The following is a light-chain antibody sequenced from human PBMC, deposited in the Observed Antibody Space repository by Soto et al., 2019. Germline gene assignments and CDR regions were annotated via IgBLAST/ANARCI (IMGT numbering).Light chain of an antibody. Sequence: QSALTQPPSASGSPGQSVAISCTGTSSDVGGYNYVSWYQQHPGKAPKLMIYEVNKRPSGVPDRFSGSKSGTSASLAISGLRSEDEADYYCAAWDDSVSGPVFGGGTKVTVL. CDR2: EVN. CDR1: SSDVGGYNY. V-gene: IGLV2-8*01. CDR3: AAWDDSVSGPV. J-gene: IGLJ2*01.